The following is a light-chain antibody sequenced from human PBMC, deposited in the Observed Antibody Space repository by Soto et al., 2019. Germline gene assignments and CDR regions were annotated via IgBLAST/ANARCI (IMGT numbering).Light chain of an antibody. CDR1: QSVSSN. CDR3: QQYGVSPT. J-gene: IGKJ4*01. Sequence: EIVMTQSPATLSVSPGERATLSCRASQSVSSNLAWYQQRPGQAPRLRIYGASGRTAGIPDRFSGSGSGTDFTLSISRLEPEDFAVYYCQQYGVSPTFGGGTKVDNK. CDR2: GAS. V-gene: IGKV3-20*01.